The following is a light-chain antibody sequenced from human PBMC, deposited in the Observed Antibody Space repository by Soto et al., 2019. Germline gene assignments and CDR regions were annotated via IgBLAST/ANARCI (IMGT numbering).Light chain of an antibody. Sequence: QSALTQPRSVSGSPGQSVTISCTGTSSDVGGYNYVSWYQRHPGKAPKLIISGVTKRPSGVPDRFSGYKSGNTASLTISGHQAEDEADDDCCSYAGSDILIFGGGTQVTV. CDR3: CSYAGSDILI. V-gene: IGLV2-11*01. J-gene: IGLJ2*01. CDR1: SSDVGGYNY. CDR2: GVT.